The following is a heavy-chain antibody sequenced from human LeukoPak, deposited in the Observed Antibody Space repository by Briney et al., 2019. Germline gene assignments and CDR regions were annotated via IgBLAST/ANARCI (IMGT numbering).Heavy chain of an antibody. V-gene: IGHV1-69*05. D-gene: IGHD6-19*01. CDR3: ARGDSSGWYGYDY. Sequence: SVKVSCKASGGTFSSYAISWVRQAPGQGLEWMGRIIPIFGTANYAQKFQGRVTITTDGSTSTAYMELSSLRSEDTAVYYCARGDSSGWYGYDYWAQGTLVTVSS. CDR1: GGTFSSYA. J-gene: IGHJ4*02. CDR2: IIPIFGTA.